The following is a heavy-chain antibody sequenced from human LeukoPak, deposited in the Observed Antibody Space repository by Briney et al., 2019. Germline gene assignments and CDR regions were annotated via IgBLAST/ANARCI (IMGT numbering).Heavy chain of an antibody. Sequence: PGGSLRLSCAASGFTFSSYAMSWVRQAPGKGLEWVSAISGSGGSTYYADSVKGRFTISRDNSKNTLYLQMNSLRAEDTAVYYCAKAMVPRPVAGEIIDHWGQGTLVTVSS. CDR3: AKAMVPRPVAGEIIDH. V-gene: IGHV3-23*01. D-gene: IGHD6-19*01. CDR2: ISGSGGST. J-gene: IGHJ4*02. CDR1: GFTFSSYA.